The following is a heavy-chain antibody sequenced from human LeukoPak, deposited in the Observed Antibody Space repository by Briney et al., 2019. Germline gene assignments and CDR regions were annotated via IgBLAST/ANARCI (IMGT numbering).Heavy chain of an antibody. D-gene: IGHD6-19*01. CDR3: AREEGDIAGAGTKGGMDV. Sequence: ASVTVSCTASGYTFTGYYMHWVRQAPGQGLEWMGWINPNSGGTNYAQKFRGWGTMTRDTSISTAYMELSRLRSDDTAVYYCAREEGDIAGAGTKGGMDVWGQGTTVTVSS. J-gene: IGHJ6*02. CDR2: INPNSGGT. CDR1: GYTFTGYY. V-gene: IGHV1-2*04.